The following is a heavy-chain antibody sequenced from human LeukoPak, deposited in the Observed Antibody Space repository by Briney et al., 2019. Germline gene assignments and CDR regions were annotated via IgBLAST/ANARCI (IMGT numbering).Heavy chain of an antibody. Sequence: GGSLRLSCAASGFNFNTYGMYWVRQAPGKGLEWVAFIRYDETNEYYADSVKGRFTISRDNAKNSLYLQMNSLRAEDTAVYYCARDHFRVLVTAIPDAFDIWGQGTMVTVSS. CDR3: ARDHFRVLVTAIPDAFDI. J-gene: IGHJ3*02. D-gene: IGHD2-21*02. CDR1: GFNFNTYG. V-gene: IGHV3-30*02. CDR2: IRYDETNE.